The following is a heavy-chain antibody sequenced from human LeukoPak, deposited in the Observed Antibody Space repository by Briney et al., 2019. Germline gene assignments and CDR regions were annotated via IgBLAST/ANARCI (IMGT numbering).Heavy chain of an antibody. Sequence: GGSLRLSCAASGFTVSSNYMSWVRQAPGKGLEWVSYISSSGSTIYYADSVKGRFTISRDNSKNTLYLQMNSLRVEDTAVYYCARDSEYCSSGSCSPGASDIWGQGTMVTVSS. D-gene: IGHD2-15*01. CDR1: GFTVSSNY. V-gene: IGHV3-11*01. CDR3: ARDSEYCSSGSCSPGASDI. J-gene: IGHJ3*02. CDR2: ISSSGSTI.